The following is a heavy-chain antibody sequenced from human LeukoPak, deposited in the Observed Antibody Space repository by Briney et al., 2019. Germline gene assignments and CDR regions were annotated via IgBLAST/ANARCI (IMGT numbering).Heavy chain of an antibody. CDR1: GYTFTGYY. CDR3: ATSPIPYYDIWTGYYTPRPFDY. D-gene: IGHD3-9*01. J-gene: IGHJ4*02. Sequence: ASVKVSCKASGYTFTGYYIHWVRQAPGQGLEWMGWINPNSGGTNYAQKFQGRVTMTRDTSISTAYMELSRLRSDDTAVYYCATSPIPYYDIWTGYYTPRPFDYWGQGTLVTVSS. CDR2: INPNSGGT. V-gene: IGHV1-2*02.